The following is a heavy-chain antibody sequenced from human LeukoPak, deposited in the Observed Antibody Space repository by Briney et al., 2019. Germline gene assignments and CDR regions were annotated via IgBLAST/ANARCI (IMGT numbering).Heavy chain of an antibody. CDR1: GFTFSSYS. D-gene: IGHD3-10*01. CDR3: ARAGSIDF. J-gene: IGHJ4*02. Sequence: PGGSLRLSCAASGFTFSSYSMNWVRQARGKGLEWISYISSRSSTIYYADSVKGRFTISRDNAKNSLYLQMNSLRAEDTAVYYCARAGSIDFWGQGTLVTVSS. V-gene: IGHV3-48*04. CDR2: ISSRSSTI.